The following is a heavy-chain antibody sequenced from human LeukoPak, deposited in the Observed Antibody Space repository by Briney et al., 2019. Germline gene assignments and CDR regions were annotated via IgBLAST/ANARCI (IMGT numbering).Heavy chain of an antibody. CDR3: AREGATTAFDY. CDR1: GFSFSSYE. J-gene: IGHJ4*02. D-gene: IGHD1-26*01. V-gene: IGHV3-53*01. Sequence: GGSLRLSCAASGFSFSSYEMNWVRQAPGKGLEWVSIIYSGGRTYYADSAKGRFTISRDTFKNTVYLQMNSLRAEDTAVYYSAREGATTAFDYWGQGTLVTVSS. CDR2: IYSGGRT.